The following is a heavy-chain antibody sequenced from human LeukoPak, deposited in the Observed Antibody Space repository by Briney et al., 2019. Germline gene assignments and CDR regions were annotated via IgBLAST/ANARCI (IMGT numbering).Heavy chain of an antibody. CDR2: IIPIFGTA. V-gene: IGHV1-69*13. CDR3: ARDTYYYDSSGPVRKLYYYYGMDV. Sequence: ASVKVSCKASGGTFSSYAISWVRQAPGQGLEWMGGIIPIFGTANYAQKFQGRVTITADESTSTAYMELSSLRSEDTAVYYCARDTYYYDSSGPVRKLYYYYGMDVWGQGTTVTVSS. CDR1: GGTFSSYA. J-gene: IGHJ6*02. D-gene: IGHD3-22*01.